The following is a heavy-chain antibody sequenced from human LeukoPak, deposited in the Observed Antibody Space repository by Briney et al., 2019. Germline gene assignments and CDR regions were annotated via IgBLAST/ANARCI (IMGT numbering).Heavy chain of an antibody. CDR3: ARGDYYDSSGYYSP. Sequence: SQTLSLTCTVSGGSISSGGYYWSWIRQHPGKGLEWIGYIYYSGSTYYNPSLKSRVTISVDTPKNQYPLKLSSVTAADTAVYYCARGDYYDSSGYYSPWGQGTLVTVSS. D-gene: IGHD3-22*01. V-gene: IGHV4-31*03. CDR1: GGSISSGGYY. J-gene: IGHJ5*02. CDR2: IYYSGST.